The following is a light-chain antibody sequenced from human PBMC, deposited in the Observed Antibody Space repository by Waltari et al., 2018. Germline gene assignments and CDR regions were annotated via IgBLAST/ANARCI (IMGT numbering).Light chain of an antibody. Sequence: DIVMTQSPDSLAVSLGERATIHCKSSPSVLYISNNKNYLAWYQQKPGQPPKLLIYWASTRESGVPDRFSGSGSGTDFTLTISNLQAEDVAVYYCQQYYNTPWTFGQGTKVEIK. V-gene: IGKV4-1*01. J-gene: IGKJ1*01. CDR1: PSVLYISNNKNY. CDR2: WAS. CDR3: QQYYNTPWT.